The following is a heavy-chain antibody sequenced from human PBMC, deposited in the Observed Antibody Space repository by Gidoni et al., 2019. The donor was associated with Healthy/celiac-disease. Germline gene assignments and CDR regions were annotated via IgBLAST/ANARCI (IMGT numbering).Heavy chain of an antibody. CDR2: IKQDGSEK. CDR1: GFTFSSYW. V-gene: IGHV3-7*03. J-gene: IGHJ6*02. D-gene: IGHD3-3*01. Sequence: EVQLVESGGGLVQPGGSLRLSCAASGFTFSSYWMSWVRSAPGKGLGWVANIKQDGSEKYYVDSVKGRFTISRDNAKNSLYLQMNSLRAEDTAVYYCARAPSDYDFWSGYYTGGYYGMDVWGQGTTVTVSS. CDR3: ARAPSDYDFWSGYYTGGYYGMDV.